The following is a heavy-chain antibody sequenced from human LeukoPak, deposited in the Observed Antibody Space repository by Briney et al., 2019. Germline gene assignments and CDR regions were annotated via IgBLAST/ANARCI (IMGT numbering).Heavy chain of an antibody. Sequence: PGGSLRLSCAASGFTFSSYWMSWVRQAPGKGLEWVANIKQDGSEKYYVHSVKGRFTISRDNAKNSLYLQMNSLRAEDTAVYCCAIVNLWGSYRYTMGYYFDYWGQGTLVTVSS. V-gene: IGHV3-7*01. CDR3: AIVNLWGSYRYTMGYYFDY. CDR2: IKQDGSEK. CDR1: GFTFSSYW. J-gene: IGHJ4*02. D-gene: IGHD3-16*02.